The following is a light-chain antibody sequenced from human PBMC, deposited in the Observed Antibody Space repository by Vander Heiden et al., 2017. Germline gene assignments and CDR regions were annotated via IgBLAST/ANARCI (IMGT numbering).Light chain of an antibody. CDR2: DDS. Sequence: SHVLTQPPSVSVAPGQTARITSGGNNIARTSVHWYQQKPGQAPVLVVYDDSGRPSGIPGRFSGSNSGNTATLTLSRVEAGDEADYYCEVWDSSSDWVFGGGTKLTVL. V-gene: IGLV3-21*02. CDR1: NIARTS. J-gene: IGLJ3*02. CDR3: EVWDSSSDWV.